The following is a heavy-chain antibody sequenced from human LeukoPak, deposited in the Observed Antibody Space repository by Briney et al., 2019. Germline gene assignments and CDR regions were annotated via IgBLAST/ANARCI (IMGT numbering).Heavy chain of an antibody. CDR1: GFTFSSYG. D-gene: IGHD6-13*01. Sequence: GGSLRLSCAASGFTFSSYGMHWVRQAPGKGLEWVAFIRYDGSNKYYADSVKGRFTISRDNSKNTLYLQMNSLRAEDTAVYYCAKARPNSSSWYEVRGPDYWGQGTLVTVSS. CDR3: AKARPNSSSWYEVRGPDY. J-gene: IGHJ4*02. V-gene: IGHV3-30*02. CDR2: IRYDGSNK.